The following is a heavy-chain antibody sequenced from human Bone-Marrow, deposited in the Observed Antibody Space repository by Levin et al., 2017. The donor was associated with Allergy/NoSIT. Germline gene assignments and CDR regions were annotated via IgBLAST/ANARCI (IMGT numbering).Heavy chain of an antibody. V-gene: IGHV1-2*02. D-gene: IGHD3-10*01. Sequence: ASVKVSCKASGYTFTGYYMHWVRQAPGQGLEWMGWINPNSGGTNYAQKFQGRVTMTRDTSISTAYMELSRLRSDDTAVYYCAREGYYYGSGRYYNEFDYWGQGTLVTVSS. J-gene: IGHJ4*02. CDR2: INPNSGGT. CDR3: AREGYYYGSGRYYNEFDY. CDR1: GYTFTGYY.